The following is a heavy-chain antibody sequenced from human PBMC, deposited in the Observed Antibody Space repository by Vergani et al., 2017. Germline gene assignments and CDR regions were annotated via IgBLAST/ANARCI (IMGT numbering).Heavy chain of an antibody. V-gene: IGHV1-69*01. Sequence: QVQLVQSGAEVKKPGSSVKVSCKASGGTFSSYAISWVRQAPGQGLEWMGGIIPIFGTANYAQKFQGRVTITADESTSTAYMELSSLRSEDTAVYYCARSNRTAIFKAGGLYYYYYYMDVWGKGTTVTVSS. CDR1: GGTFSSYA. CDR3: ARSNRTAIFKAGGLYYYYYYMDV. J-gene: IGHJ6*03. CDR2: IIPIFGTA. D-gene: IGHD3-3*01.